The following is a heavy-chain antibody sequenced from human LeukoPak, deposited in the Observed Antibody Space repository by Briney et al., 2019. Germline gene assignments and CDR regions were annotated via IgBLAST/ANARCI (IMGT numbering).Heavy chain of an antibody. CDR2: TYYRSTWYN. Sequence: SQTLSLTCAIAGDSVSSNSVTWNWIRQSPSRGLEWLGRTYYRSTWYNDYAVSVRGRITVNPDTSKNQFSLHLNSVTPEDTAVYYCARRLTQYDCFDPWGQGILVTVSA. CDR1: GDSVSSNSVT. J-gene: IGHJ5*02. D-gene: IGHD2-2*01. V-gene: IGHV6-1*01. CDR3: ARRLTQYDCFDP.